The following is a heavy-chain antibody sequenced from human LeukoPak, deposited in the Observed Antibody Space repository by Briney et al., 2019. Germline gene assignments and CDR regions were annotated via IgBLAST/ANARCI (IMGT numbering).Heavy chain of an antibody. CDR3: GKGGAVSSKSITMIRGTRRYYYYMDV. CDR2: ISDRGGTT. Sequence: GGSLRLSCTTSGFNFTNYGMSWVRQAPGKGLEWVSIISDRGGTTYYADSVKGRFTISRDNSKNTLYLQMKSLRAEDTAVYYCGKGGAVSSKSITMIRGTRRYYYYMDVWGKGTTVTISS. CDR1: GFNFTNYG. J-gene: IGHJ6*03. D-gene: IGHD3-10*01. V-gene: IGHV3-23*01.